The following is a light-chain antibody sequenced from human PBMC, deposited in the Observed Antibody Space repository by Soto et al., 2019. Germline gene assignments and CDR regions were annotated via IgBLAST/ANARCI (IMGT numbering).Light chain of an antibody. V-gene: IGKV3-11*01. Sequence: EIVLTQSPATLSLSPGERATLSCRTSQSVSTHLAWYQHKPGQAPRLLIYEASNRATGIPARFSGSGSGTDFTLTISSLEPEDFAVYYCQQRSGWYTFGLGTKLEIK. CDR1: QSVSTH. CDR2: EAS. CDR3: QQRSGWYT. J-gene: IGKJ2*01.